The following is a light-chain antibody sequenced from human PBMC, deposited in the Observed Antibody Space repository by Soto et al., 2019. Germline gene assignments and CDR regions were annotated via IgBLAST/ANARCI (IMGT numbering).Light chain of an antibody. Sequence: TVLTQSPATLSLSPGERATLSCKASQSIGNSLGWFQQKPGQAPRLLIYDASNRATGIPARYSGSGSGTDFTLTISSLEPEDFAVYYCQQRSNWPWTFGQGTKVDIK. CDR2: DAS. J-gene: IGKJ1*01. CDR1: QSIGNS. CDR3: QQRSNWPWT. V-gene: IGKV3-11*01.